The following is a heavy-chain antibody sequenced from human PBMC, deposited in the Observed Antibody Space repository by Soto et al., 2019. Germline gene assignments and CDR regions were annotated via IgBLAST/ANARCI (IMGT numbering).Heavy chain of an antibody. J-gene: IGHJ4*02. V-gene: IGHV4-39*01. CDR3: ARRVDNWDYWYFDY. CDR2: IYYSGST. D-gene: IGHD1-7*01. Sequence: TSETLSLTCTVSGGSISSSSYYWGWIRQPPGKGLEWIGSIYYSGSTYYNPSLKSRVTISVDTSKDQFSLKLSSVTAADTAVYYCARRVDNWDYWYFDYWGQGTLVTVSS. CDR1: GGSISSSSYY.